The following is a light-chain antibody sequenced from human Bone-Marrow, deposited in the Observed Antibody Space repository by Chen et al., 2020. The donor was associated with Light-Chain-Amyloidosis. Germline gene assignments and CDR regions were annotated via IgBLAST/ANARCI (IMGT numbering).Light chain of an antibody. CDR3: SSYTITNTLV. V-gene: IGLV2-14*01. CDR2: EVT. J-gene: IGLJ1*01. Sequence: QSALTQPASVSGSSGQSITLPCTGTSSDVGGDNHVSWYQQHPDKAPKPMIYEVTNRPSWVPDRFSGSKSDNTASLTISGLQTEDEADYFCSSYTITNTLVFGSGTRVTVL. CDR1: SSDVGGDNH.